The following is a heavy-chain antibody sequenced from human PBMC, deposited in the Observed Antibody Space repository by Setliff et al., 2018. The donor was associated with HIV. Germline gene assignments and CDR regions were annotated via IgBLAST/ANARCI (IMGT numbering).Heavy chain of an antibody. V-gene: IGHV3-9*01. J-gene: IGHJ6*03. CDR3: AKDYGSGSPAYYYYYYMDV. Sequence: GGSLRLSCAASGFTFDDYAMHWVRQAPGKGLEWVSGISWNSGSIGYADTVKGRFTISRDNAKKSLYLQKNSLRAEDTALYYSAKDYGSGSPAYYYYYYMDVWGKGTTVTVSS. CDR1: GFTFDDYA. CDR2: ISWNSGSI. D-gene: IGHD3-10*01.